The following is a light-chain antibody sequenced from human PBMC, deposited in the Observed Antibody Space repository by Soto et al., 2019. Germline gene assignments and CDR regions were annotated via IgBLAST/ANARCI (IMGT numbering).Light chain of an antibody. V-gene: IGKV2-28*01. J-gene: IGKJ1*01. CDR2: LGS. CDR3: MQSLQTPWT. Sequence: DIVMTQSPLSLPVTPGEPASISCRSNQSLLKSNGYNYLDWYLQKPGQSPQVLIYLGSYRAPGAPDRFSGSESGTDFTLKVSRVETEDVGVYYCMQSLQTPWTFGQGTKVEIK. CDR1: QSLLKSNGYNY.